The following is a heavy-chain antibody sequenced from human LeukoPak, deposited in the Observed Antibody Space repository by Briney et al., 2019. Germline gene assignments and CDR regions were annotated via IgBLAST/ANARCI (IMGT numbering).Heavy chain of an antibody. CDR1: GFTFSSYA. V-gene: IGHV3-23*01. J-gene: IGHJ4*02. D-gene: IGHD3-16*02. Sequence: GGSLRLSCAASGFTFSSYAMSWVRQAPGKGREWVSAISGSGGSTYYADSVKGRFTISRDDSKNTLYLQMNSLKTEDTAVYYCTTAFAEYYDYVWGSYRQGTDYWGQGTLVTVSP. CDR3: TTAFAEYYDYVWGSYRQGTDY. CDR2: ISGSGGST.